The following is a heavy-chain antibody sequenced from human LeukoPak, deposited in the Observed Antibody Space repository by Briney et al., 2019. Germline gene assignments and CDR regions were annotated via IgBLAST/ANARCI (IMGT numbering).Heavy chain of an antibody. D-gene: IGHD6-13*01. Sequence: SETLSLTCTVSGGSISSYSWSWVRQPPGRGLEWIGYVYYSGSTIYNPSLKSRVTISLDTSKNQFSLRLSSVTAADTAVYYCARAGRKQLAYYFDYWGQGTLVTASS. CDR3: ARAGRKQLAYYFDY. CDR2: VYYSGST. CDR1: GGSISSYS. V-gene: IGHV4-59*12. J-gene: IGHJ4*02.